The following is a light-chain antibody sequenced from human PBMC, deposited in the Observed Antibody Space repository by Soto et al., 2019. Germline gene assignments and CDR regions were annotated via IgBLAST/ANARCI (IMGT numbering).Light chain of an antibody. J-gene: IGKJ2*01. V-gene: IGKV3-20*01. Sequence: EIVLTQSPGTLSLSPGERATLSCRASQSVSSSFLAWYQQTPGQAPSLLIYGASTRATGIPDRFSGSGSGTDFTLTISRLEPEDFAVYYCQQYGSSPYTFGQGTKLEIK. CDR3: QQYGSSPYT. CDR2: GAS. CDR1: QSVSSSF.